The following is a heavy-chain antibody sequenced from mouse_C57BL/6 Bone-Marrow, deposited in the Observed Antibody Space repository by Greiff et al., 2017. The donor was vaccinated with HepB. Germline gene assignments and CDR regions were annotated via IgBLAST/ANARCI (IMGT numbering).Heavy chain of an antibody. CDR2: IRNKANGYTT. CDR3: ARSSTVVSYWYFDV. J-gene: IGHJ1*03. CDR1: GFTFTDYY. Sequence: EVQLVESGGGLVQPGGSLSLSCAASGFTFTDYYMSWVRQPPGKALEWLGFIRNKANGYTTEYSASVKGRFTISRDNSQSILYLQMNALRAEDSATYYCARSSTVVSYWYFDVWGTGTTVTVSS. D-gene: IGHD1-1*01. V-gene: IGHV7-3*01.